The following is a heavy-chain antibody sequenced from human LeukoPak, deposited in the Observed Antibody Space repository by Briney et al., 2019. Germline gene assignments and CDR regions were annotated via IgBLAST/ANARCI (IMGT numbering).Heavy chain of an antibody. V-gene: IGHV1-18*01. Sequence: ASVKVPCKASGYTFTSYGISWVRQAPGQGLEWMGWISAYNGNTNYAQKLQGRVTMTTDTSTSTAYMELRSLRSDDTAVYYCAREEAPRTYYYGSGSHSYCYYGMDVWGQGTTVTVSS. D-gene: IGHD3-10*01. J-gene: IGHJ6*02. CDR3: AREEAPRTYYYGSGSHSYCYYGMDV. CDR1: GYTFTSYG. CDR2: ISAYNGNT.